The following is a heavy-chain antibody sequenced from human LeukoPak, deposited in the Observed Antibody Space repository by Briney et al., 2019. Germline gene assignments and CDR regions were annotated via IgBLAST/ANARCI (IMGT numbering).Heavy chain of an antibody. Sequence: GGSLRLSCAASGFTFDDSAMHWVRQAPGKGLEWVSYISSSGSTIYYADSVKGRFTISRDNAKNSLYLQMNSLRAEDTAVYYCAREAAAYHSNWFDPWGQGTLVTVSS. J-gene: IGHJ5*02. CDR3: AREAAAYHSNWFDP. CDR1: GFTFDDSA. CDR2: ISSSGSTI. V-gene: IGHV3-11*04. D-gene: IGHD3-16*01.